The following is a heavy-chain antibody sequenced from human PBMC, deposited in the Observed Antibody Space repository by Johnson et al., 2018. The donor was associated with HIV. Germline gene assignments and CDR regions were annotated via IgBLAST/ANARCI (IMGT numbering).Heavy chain of an antibody. CDR1: GFTFSSYG. J-gene: IGHJ3*02. CDR3: AKDGPYSSGIDAFDI. V-gene: IGHV3-33*06. CDR2: IWYDGSTK. D-gene: IGHD6-19*01. Sequence: QVQLVESGGGVVQPGRSLRLSCAASGFTFSSYGMHWVRQAPGKGLEWVAMIWYDGSTKFYADSVKGRFTISRDNSKNTLFLQMNSLRAEDTAVYYCAKDGPYSSGIDAFDIWGQGTMVTVSS.